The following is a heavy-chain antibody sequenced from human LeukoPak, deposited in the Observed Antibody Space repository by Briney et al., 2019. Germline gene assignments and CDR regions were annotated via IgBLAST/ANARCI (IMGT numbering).Heavy chain of an antibody. D-gene: IGHD1-1*01. Sequence: GSLRLPCAASGITAGNFYMKWVRQAPGKGLEWVSYISNNDVTKYADSVRGRLTISRDNSKNILYLQMNSLRVEDTAMYWCASSVTTVGAYDYWGQGAPVTVSS. CDR3: ASSVTTVGAYDY. J-gene: IGHJ4*02. CDR2: ISNNDVT. CDR1: GITAGNFY. V-gene: IGHV3-53*01.